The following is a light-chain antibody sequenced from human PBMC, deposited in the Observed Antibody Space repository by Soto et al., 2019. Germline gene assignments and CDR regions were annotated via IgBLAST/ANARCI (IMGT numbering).Light chain of an antibody. J-gene: IGLJ3*02. Sequence: QSAPTQPASVSGSPGQSITISCTGTNGDIGAYGYVSWYQQQPGKAPKLIIYEVFNRPSGVSNRFSGSKSGNTASLTISGLQAEDEADYYCASEGNRYTVLFGGGTKVTVL. CDR3: ASEGNRYTVL. CDR2: EVF. CDR1: NGDIGAYGY. V-gene: IGLV2-14*01.